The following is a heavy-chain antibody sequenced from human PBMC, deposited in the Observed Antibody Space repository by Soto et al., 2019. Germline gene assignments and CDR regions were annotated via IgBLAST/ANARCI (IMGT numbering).Heavy chain of an antibody. V-gene: IGHV5-51*01. Sequence: GESLKISCKGTGYSFTSYWIGWVRQMPGKGLEWMGIIYPGDSDTRDSPSFQGQVTISADKSISTAYLQWTSLKASDTAMYYCARSRTTIFGVVIGTLNDYWGQGTLVTVSS. CDR3: ARSRTTIFGVVIGTLNDY. CDR2: IYPGDSDT. J-gene: IGHJ4*02. CDR1: GYSFTSYW. D-gene: IGHD3-3*01.